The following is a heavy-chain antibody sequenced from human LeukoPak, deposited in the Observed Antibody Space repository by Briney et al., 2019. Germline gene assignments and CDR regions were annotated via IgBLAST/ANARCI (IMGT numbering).Heavy chain of an antibody. CDR1: GFTFSSYA. CDR3: ARDRTLFVLGVVTYYFDY. J-gene: IGHJ4*02. Sequence: GRSLRLSCAASGFTFSSYAMHWVRQAPGKGLEWAAVISYDGSNKYYADSVKGRFTISRDNSKNTLFLQMNSLRTEDTAVYYCARDRTLFVLGVVTYYFDYWGQGTLVTVSS. D-gene: IGHD3-3*01. CDR2: ISYDGSNK. V-gene: IGHV3-30-3*01.